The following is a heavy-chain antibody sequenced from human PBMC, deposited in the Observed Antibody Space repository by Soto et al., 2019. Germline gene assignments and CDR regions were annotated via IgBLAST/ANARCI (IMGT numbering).Heavy chain of an antibody. Sequence: PSETLSLTCAVSGGSISSGGYSWSWIRQPPGKGLEWIGYIYHSGSTYYNPSLKSRVTISVDRSKNQFSLKLSSVTAADTAVYYCARHTNCGVDYYGMAVWGQGTTVTVSS. J-gene: IGHJ6*02. V-gene: IGHV4-30-2*01. D-gene: IGHD7-27*01. CDR1: GGSISSGGYS. CDR2: IYHSGST. CDR3: ARHTNCGVDYYGMAV.